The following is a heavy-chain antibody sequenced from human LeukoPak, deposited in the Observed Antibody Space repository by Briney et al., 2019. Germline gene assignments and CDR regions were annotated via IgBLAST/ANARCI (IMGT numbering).Heavy chain of an antibody. D-gene: IGHD3-16*02. CDR3: ARGYDYVWGSYRLALDY. Sequence: PSETLSITCTVSGGSISSYYWSWIRQPPEKGLEWIGYIYYSGSTNYNPSLKSRVTISVDTSKNQFSLKLSSVTAADTAVYYCARGYDYVWGSYRLALDYWGQGTLVTVSP. V-gene: IGHV4-59*08. CDR2: IYYSGST. CDR1: GGSISSYY. J-gene: IGHJ4*02.